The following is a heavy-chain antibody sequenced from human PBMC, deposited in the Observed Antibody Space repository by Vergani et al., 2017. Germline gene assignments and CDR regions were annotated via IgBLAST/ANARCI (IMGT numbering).Heavy chain of an antibody. J-gene: IGHJ4*02. D-gene: IGHD1-26*01. V-gene: IGHV3-7*01. CDR2: IKGDGSAK. CDR3: ARGHPVGSY. CDR1: GSTFTTYG. Sequence: EQLVESGGGVVQPGGSLRLSCTAASGSTFTTYGVHWVRQAPGKGLEWVAAIKGDGSAKQYVESVKGRFTISRDNAKSSLYLQMNSLRVADTAVYYCARGHPVGSYWGQGTLVTVSS.